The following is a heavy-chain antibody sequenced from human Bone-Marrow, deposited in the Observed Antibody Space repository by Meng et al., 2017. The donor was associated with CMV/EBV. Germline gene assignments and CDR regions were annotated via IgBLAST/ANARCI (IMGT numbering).Heavy chain of an antibody. V-gene: IGHV3-48*04. CDR3: ARLGWSSFDY. D-gene: IGHD2-15*01. CDR2: ISSSSSTI. Sequence: GESLKISCAASGFTFSSYSMNWVRQAPGKGLERVSYISSSSSTIYYADSVKGRFTISRDNAKNLLYLQMNSLRAEDTAVYYCARLGWSSFDYWGQGTLVTVSS. CDR1: GFTFSSYS. J-gene: IGHJ4*02.